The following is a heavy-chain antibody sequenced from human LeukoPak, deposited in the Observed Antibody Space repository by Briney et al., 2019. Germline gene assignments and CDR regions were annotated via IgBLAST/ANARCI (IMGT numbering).Heavy chain of an antibody. V-gene: IGHV1-18*04. CDR2: ISAYNGNT. J-gene: IGHJ4*02. D-gene: IGHD3-22*01. CDR3: ARVYYYDSSGYFDY. Sequence: ASVKVSCKASGYTFTSYYMHWVRQAPGQGLEWMGWISAYNGNTNYAQKLQGRVTMTTDTSTSTAYMELRSLRSDDTAVYYCARVYYYDSSGYFDYWGQGTLVTVSS. CDR1: GYTFTSYY.